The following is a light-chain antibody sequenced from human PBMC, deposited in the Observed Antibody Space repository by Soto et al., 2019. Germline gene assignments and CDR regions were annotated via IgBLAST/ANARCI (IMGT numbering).Light chain of an antibody. CDR3: QQYSSSPVT. Sequence: EIVLTQSPGTLSLSPGERATLSCRASHTISSSYLAWYQQKPGQAPRLLMYGVSSRATGIPDRFSGSGSGTDFTLTISRLEPEDFAVYYCQQYSSSPVTFGGGTKVDIK. J-gene: IGKJ4*01. CDR2: GVS. CDR1: HTISSSY. V-gene: IGKV3-20*01.